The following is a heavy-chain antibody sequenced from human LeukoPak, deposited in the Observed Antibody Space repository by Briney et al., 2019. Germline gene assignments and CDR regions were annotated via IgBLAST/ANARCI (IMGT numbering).Heavy chain of an antibody. J-gene: IGHJ5*02. V-gene: IGHV1-2*02. CDR2: INPNSGGT. Sequence: GASVKVSCKASGYTFTSYDINWVRQAPGQGLEWMGWINPNSGGTNYAQKFQGRVTMTRDTSISTAYMELSRLRSDDTAVYYCARDRVTMVRGGTRPGNWFDPWGQGTLVTVSS. CDR3: ARDRVTMVRGGTRPGNWFDP. D-gene: IGHD3-10*01. CDR1: GYTFTSYD.